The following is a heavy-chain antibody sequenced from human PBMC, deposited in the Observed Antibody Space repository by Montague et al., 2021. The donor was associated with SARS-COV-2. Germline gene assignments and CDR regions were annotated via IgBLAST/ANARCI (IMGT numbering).Heavy chain of an antibody. V-gene: IGHV6-1*01. CDR3: VRDTGSAQAGFDA. Sequence: CAISGDSDWVVTLARSSDKHSPELQPQWQVRSHYRFEKNSDYATSVEGRISIDPDTSKNQFFLHLRSVTPEDTGVYYCVRDTGSAQAGFDAWGQGTLVTVSP. J-gene: IGHJ4*02. CDR1: GDSDWVVTLA. D-gene: IGHD4-17*01. CDR2: SHYRFEKNS.